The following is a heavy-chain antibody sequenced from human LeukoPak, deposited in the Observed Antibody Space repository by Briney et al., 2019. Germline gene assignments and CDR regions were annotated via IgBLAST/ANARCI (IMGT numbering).Heavy chain of an antibody. J-gene: IGHJ4*02. CDR1: GGSISSSNW. CDR3: ARGTSGVYYGSGTFDY. D-gene: IGHD3-10*01. Sequence: SETLSLTCAVSGGSISSSNWWSWVRQPPGKGLEWIGYIYYSGSTYYNPSLKSRVTISVDTSKNQFSLKLSSVTAADTAVYYCARGTSGVYYGSGTFDYWGQGTLVTVSS. CDR2: IYYSGST. V-gene: IGHV4-30-4*01.